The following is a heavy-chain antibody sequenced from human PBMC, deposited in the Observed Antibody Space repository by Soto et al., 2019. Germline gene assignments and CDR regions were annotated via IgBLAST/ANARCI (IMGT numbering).Heavy chain of an antibody. Sequence: GGSLRLSCAASGLTFSDYYMSWIRQAPGKGLEWVSYISSSSSYTNYADSVKGRFTISRDNAKNSLYLQMNSLRAEDTAVYYCARPYYDILTGYYIDYWGQGTLVTVSS. D-gene: IGHD3-9*01. CDR1: GLTFSDYY. CDR3: ARPYYDILTGYYIDY. CDR2: ISSSSSYT. V-gene: IGHV3-11*06. J-gene: IGHJ4*02.